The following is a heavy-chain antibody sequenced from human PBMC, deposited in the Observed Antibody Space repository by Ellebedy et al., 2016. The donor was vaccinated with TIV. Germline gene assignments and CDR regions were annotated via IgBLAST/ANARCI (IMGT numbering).Heavy chain of an antibody. CDR2: SSSSGGTI. CDR3: GRDLTGESDY. J-gene: IGHJ4*02. Sequence: GESLKISCAASGFALSDYEMNWVRQAPGKGLEWVAYSSSSGGTIYYADSVKGRFTISRDNGKKALYLQMNSLSAEDTAVYYCGRDLTGESDYWGQGTLVTVSS. V-gene: IGHV3-48*03. D-gene: IGHD7-27*01. CDR1: GFALSDYE.